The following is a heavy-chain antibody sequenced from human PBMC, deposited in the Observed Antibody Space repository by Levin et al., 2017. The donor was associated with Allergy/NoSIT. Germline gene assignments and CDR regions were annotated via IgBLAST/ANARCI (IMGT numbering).Heavy chain of an antibody. Sequence: PGESLKISCAASGFIFSNYWMTWVRQAPGKGLEWVANIKQDGSDKYYVDSVRGRFTISRDNAKNSLSLQMNSLRAEDTAVYYCARDRSLASWGQGTLVTVSS. CDR1: GFIFSNYW. CDR3: ARDRSLAS. CDR2: IKQDGSDK. J-gene: IGHJ5*02. V-gene: IGHV3-7*01. D-gene: IGHD3-16*01.